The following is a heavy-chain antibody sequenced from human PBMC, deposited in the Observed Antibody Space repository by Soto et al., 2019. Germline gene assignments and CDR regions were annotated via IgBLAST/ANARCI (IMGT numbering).Heavy chain of an antibody. V-gene: IGHV3-74*01. CDR2: VNGDGTIT. J-gene: IGHJ4*02. CDR3: ASERSSGYSYYPFDY. Sequence: HPGGSLRLSCATSGFSFSTYWMHWVRQAPGKGLVWVSRVNGDGTITSYADSVKGRFTISRVNAKNTLYLQMNSLRAEDTAVYYCASERSSGYSYYPFDYWGQGALVTVSS. D-gene: IGHD3-22*01. CDR1: GFSFSTYW.